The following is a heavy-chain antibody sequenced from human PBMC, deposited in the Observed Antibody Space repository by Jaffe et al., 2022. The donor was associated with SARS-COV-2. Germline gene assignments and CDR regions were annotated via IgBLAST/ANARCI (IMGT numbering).Heavy chain of an antibody. CDR2: ISHDGNKK. CDR3: ARDLIQRGSGSCGDS. D-gene: IGHD3-10*01. Sequence: QEQLVESGGGVVQPGRSLRLSCEASGFTFGTYPMHWVRQAPGKGLEWVAVISHDGNKKDYADSMKGRFTISRDNSRNTLSLQINSLRPEDTAVYYCARDLIQRGSGSCGDSWGRGTLVTVSS. CDR1: GFTFGTYP. V-gene: IGHV3-30*04. J-gene: IGHJ4*02.